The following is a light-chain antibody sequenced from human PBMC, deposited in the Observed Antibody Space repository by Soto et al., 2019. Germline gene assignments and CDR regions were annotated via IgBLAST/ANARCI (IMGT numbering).Light chain of an antibody. V-gene: IGKV1-5*03. Sequence: DIQMTQSPSTLSASVGDRVPISCRASQNINSWLAWYQQKPGKAPNLLIYEASILESGVPSRFSGSGSWTEFTLTISRLQPDDLATDYWQQYNSYWTFGQGTKVEIK. J-gene: IGKJ1*01. CDR3: QQYNSYWT. CDR1: QNINSW. CDR2: EAS.